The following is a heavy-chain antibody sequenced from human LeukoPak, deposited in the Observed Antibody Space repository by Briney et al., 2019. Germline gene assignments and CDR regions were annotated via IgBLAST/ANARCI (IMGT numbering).Heavy chain of an antibody. J-gene: IGHJ5*02. CDR1: GGSLSSYY. Sequence: SETLSLTCTVSGGSLSSYYWSWIRQPPGKGLEWNGYIYYSGSTNYNPSLKSRVTISVDTSKNQFSLKLSSVTAADTAVYYCARDLFPQTYYDFWSGYYATPSFDPWGQGTLVTVSS. D-gene: IGHD3-3*01. CDR3: ARDLFPQTYYDFWSGYYATPSFDP. V-gene: IGHV4-59*01. CDR2: IYYSGST.